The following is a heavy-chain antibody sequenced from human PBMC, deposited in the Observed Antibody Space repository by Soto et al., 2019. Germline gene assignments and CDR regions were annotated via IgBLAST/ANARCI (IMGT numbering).Heavy chain of an antibody. D-gene: IGHD1-26*01. J-gene: IGHJ4*02. Sequence: QVQLQESGPGLVKPSQTLSLTCTVSGGSISSGGYYWSSIRQHPGKGLEWIGYIYYSGSTYYNPSLKSRVTISVDTSKNQFSLKLSSVTAADTAVYYCARRGGAGGDFDYWGQGTLVTVSS. V-gene: IGHV4-31*03. CDR2: IYYSGST. CDR1: GGSISSGGYY. CDR3: ARRGGAGGDFDY.